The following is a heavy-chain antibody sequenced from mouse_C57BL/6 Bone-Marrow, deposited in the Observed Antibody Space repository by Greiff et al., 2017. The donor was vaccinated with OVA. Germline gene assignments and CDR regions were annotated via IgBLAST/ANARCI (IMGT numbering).Heavy chain of an antibody. Sequence: VQLQQSGPGLVQPSQSLSITCTVSGFSLTSYGVHWVRQSPGKGLEWLGVIWSGGSTDYNAAFISRLSISKDNSTSQVFFKMNSLQADDTAIYYCARKGNRSWFAYWGQGTLVTVSA. J-gene: IGHJ3*01. CDR2: IWSGGST. D-gene: IGHD2-1*01. CDR3: ARKGNRSWFAY. CDR1: GFSLTSYG. V-gene: IGHV2-2*01.